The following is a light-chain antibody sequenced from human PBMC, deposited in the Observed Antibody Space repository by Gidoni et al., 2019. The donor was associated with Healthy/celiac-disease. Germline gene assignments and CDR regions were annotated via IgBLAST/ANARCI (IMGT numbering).Light chain of an antibody. CDR3: SSYTSSSRGYV. CDR2: EVS. J-gene: IGLJ1*01. Sequence: QSVLTQPASVSGSPGQSITISCTGTSSDVGGYNYVSGYQQHPGKATKLMIYEVSNRPSGVSDRFSGSKSGNTASLTISGLQAEDEADYYCSSYTSSSRGYVFGTGTKVTVL. V-gene: IGLV2-14*01. CDR1: SSDVGGYNY.